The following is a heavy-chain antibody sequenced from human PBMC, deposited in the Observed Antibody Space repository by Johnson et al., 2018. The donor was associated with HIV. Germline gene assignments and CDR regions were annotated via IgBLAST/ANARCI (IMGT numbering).Heavy chain of an antibody. D-gene: IGHD1-26*01. CDR3: ARAVRVGATTNSACDC. J-gene: IGHJ3*01. CDR1: GFTFDEYA. CDR2: ISWNSGST. Sequence: VQLVESGGGLVQPGRSLRLSCAASGFTFDEYAMHWVRQAPGKGLEWVSGISWNSGSTGYADSVKGRITISRDNAKNSLYLQMNSLRDEDTALYYCARAVRVGATTNSACDCWGLGTMVAVSA. V-gene: IGHV3-9*01.